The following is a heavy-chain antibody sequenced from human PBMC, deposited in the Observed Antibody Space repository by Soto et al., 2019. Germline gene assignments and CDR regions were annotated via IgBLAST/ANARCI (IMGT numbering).Heavy chain of an antibody. V-gene: IGHV1-69*01. CDR1: GDTSDSFS. CDR2: IIPMFGTG. Sequence: QVQLVQSGAEVKKPGSSVRVSCKASGDTSDSFSISWVRQAPGQGLEWMGGIIPMFGTGNYAQKFQGRLTITADESTGTSYMDLKSLRSEDTAVYFCARENPDDNSGWYSSSDWFDPWGQGTLVTVSS. CDR3: ARENPDDNSGWYSSSDWFDP. D-gene: IGHD6-19*01. J-gene: IGHJ5*02.